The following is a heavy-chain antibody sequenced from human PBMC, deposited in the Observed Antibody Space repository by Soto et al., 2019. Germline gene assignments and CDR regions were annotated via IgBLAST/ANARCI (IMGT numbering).Heavy chain of an antibody. Sequence: GSGPTLVNPTQTLTLTCTFSGFSLSTSGMCVSWIRQPPGKALEWLARIDWDDDKYYSTSLKTRLTISKDTSKNQVVLTMTNMDPVDTATYYCARIPIVLVPAAMGTAYYYYGMDVWGQGTTVTVSS. CDR1: GFSLSTSGMC. CDR3: ARIPIVLVPAAMGTAYYYYGMDV. D-gene: IGHD2-2*01. V-gene: IGHV2-70*11. CDR2: IDWDDDK. J-gene: IGHJ6*02.